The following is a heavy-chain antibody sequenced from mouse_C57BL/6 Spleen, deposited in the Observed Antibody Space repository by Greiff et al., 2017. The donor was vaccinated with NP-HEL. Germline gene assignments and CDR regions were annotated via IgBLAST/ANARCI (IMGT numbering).Heavy chain of an antibody. J-gene: IGHJ4*01. CDR3: ARSGYYAPYAMDY. D-gene: IGHD1-1*01. Sequence: EVQLQQSGPELVKPGASVKISCKASGYTFTDYYMNWVKQSHGKSLEWIGDINPKNGGTSYNQKFKGKATLTVDKSSSTAYMELRSLTSEDSAVYYCARSGYYAPYAMDYWGQGTSVTVSS. CDR2: INPKNGGT. CDR1: GYTFTDYY. V-gene: IGHV1-26*01.